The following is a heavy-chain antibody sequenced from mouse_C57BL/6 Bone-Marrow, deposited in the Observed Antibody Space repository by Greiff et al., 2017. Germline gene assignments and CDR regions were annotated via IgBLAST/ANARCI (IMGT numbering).Heavy chain of an antibody. V-gene: IGHV1-64*01. Sequence: QVQLKQPGAELVKPGASVKLSCKASGYTFTSYWMHWVKQRPGQGLEWIGMIYPNSGSTNYNEKFKSKATLTVDKSSSTAYMQLSSLTSEDSAVYYCTTFGNYEGFAYWGQGTLVTVSA. CDR3: TTFGNYEGFAY. CDR1: GYTFTSYW. D-gene: IGHD2-1*01. J-gene: IGHJ3*01. CDR2: IYPNSGST.